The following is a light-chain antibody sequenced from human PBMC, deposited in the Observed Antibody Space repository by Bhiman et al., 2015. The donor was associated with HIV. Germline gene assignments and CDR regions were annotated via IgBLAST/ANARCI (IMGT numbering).Light chain of an antibody. CDR1: SSDVGDYNY. Sequence: QSALTQPRSVSGSPGQSVTISCTGTSSDVGDYNYVSWYQQHPGKAPKLIVYAVTQRPSGVPDRFSGSKSGNTASLTISGLQAEDEADYYCSSLTSSLSYVFGIGTNVTVL. V-gene: IGLV2-11*01. CDR2: AVT. J-gene: IGLJ1*01. CDR3: SSLTSSLSYV.